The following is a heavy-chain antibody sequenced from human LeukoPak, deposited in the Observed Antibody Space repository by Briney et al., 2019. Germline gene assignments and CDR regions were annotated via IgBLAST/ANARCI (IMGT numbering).Heavy chain of an antibody. D-gene: IGHD7-27*01. CDR2: INAGNGNT. J-gene: IGHJ4*02. Sequence: ASVKVSCKASGYTSTSYAMHWVRQAPGQRLEWMGWINAGNGNTKYSQKFQGRVTITRDTSASTAYMKLSSLRSEDTAVYYCARTLTGPLALFDYWGQGTLVTVSS. CDR1: GYTSTSYA. V-gene: IGHV1-3*01. CDR3: ARTLTGPLALFDY.